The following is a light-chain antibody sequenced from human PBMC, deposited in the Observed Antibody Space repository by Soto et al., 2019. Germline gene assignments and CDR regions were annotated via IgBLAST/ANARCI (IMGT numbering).Light chain of an antibody. V-gene: IGKV3-20*01. J-gene: IGKJ1*01. CDR2: GAS. CDR3: QQYGSA. Sequence: EIVLTQSPGTLSLSPGERATLSCRASQSVSSSYLAWYQQKPGQAPRLLIYGASSRATGIPDRFNGSGSGTDFTLTISRPEPDDFAVYYCQQYGSAFGQGTKVDIK. CDR1: QSVSSSY.